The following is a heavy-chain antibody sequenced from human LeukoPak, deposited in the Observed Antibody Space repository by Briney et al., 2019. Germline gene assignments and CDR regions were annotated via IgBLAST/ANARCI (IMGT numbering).Heavy chain of an antibody. CDR3: ARGLGRYSSSWYKN. D-gene: IGHD6-13*01. J-gene: IGHJ4*02. CDR2: INHSRST. Sequence: GSLRLSCAASGFTFSSYAMSWVRQAPGKGLEWIGEINHSRSTNYNPSLKSRVTISVDTSKNQFSLKLSSVTAADTAVYYCARGLGRYSSSWYKNWGQGTLVTVSS. CDR1: GFTFSSYA. V-gene: IGHV4-34*01.